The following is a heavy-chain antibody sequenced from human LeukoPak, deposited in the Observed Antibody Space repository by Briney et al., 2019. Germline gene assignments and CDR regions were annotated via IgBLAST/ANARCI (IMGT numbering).Heavy chain of an antibody. CDR3: ARVREATIAPFFDY. CDR1: GDSISSGDYY. CDR2: IYYSGST. V-gene: IGHV4-31*03. D-gene: IGHD6-13*01. J-gene: IGHJ4*02. Sequence: SETLSLTCTVSGDSISSGDYYWTWIRQHPGKGLEWIGCIYYSGSTCYNLSLKSRVIISADTSKNHFSLKLSSVTAADTAVYYCARVREATIAPFFDYWGQGILVTVSS.